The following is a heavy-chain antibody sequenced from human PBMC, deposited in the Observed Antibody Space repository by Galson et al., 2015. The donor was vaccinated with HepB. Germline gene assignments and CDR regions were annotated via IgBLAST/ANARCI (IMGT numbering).Heavy chain of an antibody. CDR2: CSSNSSYI. V-gene: IGHV3-21*06. Sequence: SLRLSCAASGFTFSSYSMNWVRQAPGKGLEWVSSCSSNSSYIYYADSLEGRFTISRDNAKNSLYLQMNSLRAEDTAVYYCASIQITMVRGVSYGLDPWGQGTLVTVSS. D-gene: IGHD3-10*01. J-gene: IGHJ5*02. CDR1: GFTFSSYS. CDR3: ASIQITMVRGVSYGLDP.